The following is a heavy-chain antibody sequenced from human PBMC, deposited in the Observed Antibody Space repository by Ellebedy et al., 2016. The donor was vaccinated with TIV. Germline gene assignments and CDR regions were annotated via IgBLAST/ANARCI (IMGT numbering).Heavy chain of an antibody. J-gene: IGHJ5*02. CDR2: IYGGDST. Sequence: PGGSLRLSCAASGFTFSSYAMSWVRQAPGKGLEWVSVIYGGDSTYYVDSVKGRFTISRDDSKNTLYLQMNSLRVEDTAVYYCAKASNSNFSGSNGFDPWGQGALVTVSS. CDR1: GFTFSSYA. V-gene: IGHV3-23*03. D-gene: IGHD2-2*01. CDR3: AKASNSNFSGSNGFDP.